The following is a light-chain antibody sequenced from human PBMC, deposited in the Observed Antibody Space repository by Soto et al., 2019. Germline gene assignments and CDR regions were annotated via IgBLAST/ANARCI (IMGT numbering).Light chain of an antibody. J-gene: IGKJ1*01. CDR3: QQANTFPRT. CDR1: QIIGTW. Sequence: DIAMTQSPSSVSASVGDTVTITCRASQIIGTWLAWYQQKPGKAPNLLIFDAASLQTGVPSRFSGSGSGTDFTLTIGGLQPEDVATYYCQQANTFPRTFGQGTKVEIK. CDR2: DAA. V-gene: IGKV1-12*01.